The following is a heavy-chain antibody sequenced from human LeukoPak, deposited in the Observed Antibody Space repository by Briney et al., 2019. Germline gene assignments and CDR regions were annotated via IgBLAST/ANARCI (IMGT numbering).Heavy chain of an antibody. CDR1: GGSFSGYY. CDR2: INHSGST. J-gene: IGHJ4*02. CDR3: ARGRQNRYYYDSSGHSLFDY. D-gene: IGHD3-22*01. V-gene: IGHV4-34*01. Sequence: SETLSLTCAVSGGSFSGYYWSWIRQPPGKGLEWIGEINHSGSTNYNPSLTSRVPISVDTSKNQFSLKLSSVTAADTAVYYCARGRQNRYYYDSSGHSLFDYWGQGTLVTVSS.